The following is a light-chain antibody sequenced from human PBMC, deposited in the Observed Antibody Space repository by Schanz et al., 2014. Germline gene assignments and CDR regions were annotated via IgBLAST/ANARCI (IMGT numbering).Light chain of an antibody. CDR1: SSNIGSNT. J-gene: IGLJ2*01. V-gene: IGLV1-44*01. Sequence: QSVLTQPPSASGTPGQRVTISCSGSSSNIGSNTVNWYQQLPGTAPKLLIYSNNQRPSGVPDRFSASKSDTSASLAITGLQAEDEADYYCQSYDSSLSALFGGGTKLTVL. CDR3: QSYDSSLSAL. CDR2: SNN.